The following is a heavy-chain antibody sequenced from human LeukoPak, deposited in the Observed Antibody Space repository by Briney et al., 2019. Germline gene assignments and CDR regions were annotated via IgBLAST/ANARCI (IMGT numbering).Heavy chain of an antibody. CDR1: GFTFSSYA. J-gene: IGHJ4*02. Sequence: GGSLRLSCAASGFTFSSYAMHWVRQAPGKGLEWVAVISYDGSNKYYADSVKGRFTISRDNSKNTLYLQMNSLRAEDTAVYYCARVSETATIPNFDYWGQGTLVTVSS. D-gene: IGHD5-24*01. CDR3: ARVSETATIPNFDY. V-gene: IGHV3-30-3*01. CDR2: ISYDGSNK.